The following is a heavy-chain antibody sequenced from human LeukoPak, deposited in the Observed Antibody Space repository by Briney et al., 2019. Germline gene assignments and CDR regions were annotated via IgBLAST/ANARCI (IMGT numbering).Heavy chain of an antibody. CDR2: ISGSGGST. D-gene: IGHD2-2*01. CDR1: GFTFSSYA. Sequence: GGSLRLSCAASGFTFSSYAMSWVRQAPGKGLEWVSAISGSGGSTYYADSVKGRFTISRDNSKNTLYLQMNSLRAEDTAVYYCAKDIVVVPAAPPNDAFDIWGQGTMVTVSS. J-gene: IGHJ3*02. V-gene: IGHV3-23*01. CDR3: AKDIVVVPAAPPNDAFDI.